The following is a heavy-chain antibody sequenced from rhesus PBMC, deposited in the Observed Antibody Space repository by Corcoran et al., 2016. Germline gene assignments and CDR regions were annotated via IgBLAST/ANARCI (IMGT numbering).Heavy chain of an antibody. J-gene: IGHJ4*01. V-gene: IGHV3-136*01. CDR1: GFTFSSSD. CDR3: ARHDYAV. D-gene: IGHD4-29*01. CDR2: NSYSGKTI. Sequence: EVPLVESVGGLVQPGVSLRLSCAASGFTFSSSDMYLVRQAPGKGLEWGSNNSYSGKTIYYPDSVKGRFTISRDNAKNSLSLQMSSLRADDTAVYYCARHDYAVWGQGVLVTVSS.